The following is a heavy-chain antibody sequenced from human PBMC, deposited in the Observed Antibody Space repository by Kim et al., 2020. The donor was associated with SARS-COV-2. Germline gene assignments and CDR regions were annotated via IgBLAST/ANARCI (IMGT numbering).Heavy chain of an antibody. CDR1: GFTCSSYW. CDR2: INSDGGTT. D-gene: IGHD1-26*01. Sequence: GGSLRLSCAASGFTCSSYWMHWVRQAPGKGLVWVSRINSDGGTTSYADSVKGRFTISRDNAKSTLYLQMNSLRAEDTAVYYCASRRYTGTYYYFDYWGQGTLVTFSS. V-gene: IGHV3-74*01. J-gene: IGHJ4*02. CDR3: ASRRYTGTYYYFDY.